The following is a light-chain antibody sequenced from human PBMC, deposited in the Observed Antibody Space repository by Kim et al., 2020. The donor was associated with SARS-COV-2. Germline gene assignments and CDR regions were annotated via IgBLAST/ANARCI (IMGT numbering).Light chain of an antibody. V-gene: IGKV3-15*01. CDR1: QSVSNK. CDR3: QQYIQLPLT. CDR2: AAS. Sequence: EIVMTKSPATLSVSPGERPPLSCRTSQSVSNKLVWYQQRPDQAPSLLIYAASTRASGVPASFSASGSGTEFTLTISSLQSEDCAIYFSQQYIQLPLTVGGGTKVDI. J-gene: IGKJ4*01.